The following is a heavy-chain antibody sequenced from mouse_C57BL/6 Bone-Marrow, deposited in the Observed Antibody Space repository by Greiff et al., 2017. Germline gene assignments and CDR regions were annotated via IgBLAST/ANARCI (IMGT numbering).Heavy chain of an antibody. CDR2: IRNKANGYTT. D-gene: IGHD2-2*01. CDR3: ARLDGYDSFDY. V-gene: IGHV7-3*01. Sequence: EVQLQESGGGLVQPGGSLSLSCAASGFTFTDYYMSWVRQPPGKALEWLGFIRNKANGYTTEYSASVKGRFTISRDNSQSILYLQMNALRAEDSATYYCARLDGYDSFDYWGQGTTLTVSS. J-gene: IGHJ2*01. CDR1: GFTFTDYY.